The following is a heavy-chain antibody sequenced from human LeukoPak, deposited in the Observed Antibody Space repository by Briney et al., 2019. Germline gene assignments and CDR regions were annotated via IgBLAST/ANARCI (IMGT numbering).Heavy chain of an antibody. Sequence: GGSLRLSCAASGFTFSSYAMHWVRQAPGKGLEWVAVISYDGSNKYYADSVKGRFTISRDNSKNTLYLQMNSLRAEDTAVYYCAKDGGDCSSTSCFFWDYWGQGTLVTVSS. CDR2: ISYDGSNK. CDR3: AKDGGDCSSTSCFFWDY. J-gene: IGHJ4*02. V-gene: IGHV3-30-3*01. CDR1: GFTFSSYA. D-gene: IGHD2-2*01.